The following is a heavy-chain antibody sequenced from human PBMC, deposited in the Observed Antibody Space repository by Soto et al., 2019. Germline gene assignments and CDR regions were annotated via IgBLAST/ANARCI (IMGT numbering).Heavy chain of an antibody. J-gene: IGHJ2*01. CDR2: ISYDGSNK. CDR3: ARPLWRDDYSWGYFDR. Sequence: QVQLVESGGGVVQPGRSLRLSCAASGFTFSSYAMHWVRQAPGKGLEWVAVISYDGSNKYYADSVKGRFTISRDNSKNTLYLQMNRLRAEDTAVYYCARPLWRDDYSWGYFDRWGRGTLVTVSS. V-gene: IGHV3-30-3*01. CDR1: GFTFSSYA. D-gene: IGHD4-4*01.